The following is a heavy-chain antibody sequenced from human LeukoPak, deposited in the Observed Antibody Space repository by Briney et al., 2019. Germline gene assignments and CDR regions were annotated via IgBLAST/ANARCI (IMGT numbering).Heavy chain of an antibody. D-gene: IGHD6-19*01. CDR3: AIVPGYRSGWPSGGRDV. V-gene: IGHV3-23*01. CDR1: GFTFNIYA. J-gene: IGHJ6*02. Sequence: SGGSLRLSCAASGFTFNIYAMSWVRQAPGKGLEWVSVISGSGGSTFYADSVKGRFTMSRDNSKNTLYLQMDSLRAEDTAVYYCAIVPGYRSGWPSGGRDVWGQGTTVTVSS. CDR2: ISGSGGST.